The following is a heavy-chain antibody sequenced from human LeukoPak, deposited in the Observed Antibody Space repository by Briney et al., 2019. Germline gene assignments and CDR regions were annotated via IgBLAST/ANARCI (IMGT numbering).Heavy chain of an antibody. D-gene: IGHD3-3*01. V-gene: IGHV1-69*13. Sequence: SVKVSCKASEGTFSSYAISWVRQAPGQGLEWMGGIIPIFGTANYAQKFQGRVTITADESTSTAYMELSSLRSEDTAVYYCARVWRGSPYAFDIWGQGTMVTVSS. CDR3: ARVWRGSPYAFDI. J-gene: IGHJ3*02. CDR2: IIPIFGTA. CDR1: EGTFSSYA.